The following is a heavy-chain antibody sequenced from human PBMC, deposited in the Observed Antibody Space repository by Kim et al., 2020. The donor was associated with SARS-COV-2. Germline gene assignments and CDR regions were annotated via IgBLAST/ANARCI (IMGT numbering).Heavy chain of an antibody. Sequence: GGSLRLSCAASGFTFSSYGMHWVRQAPGKGLEWVAVISYDGSNKYYADSVKGRFTISRDNSKNTLYLQMNSLGAEDTAVYYCARDRGVKNNYYYYGMDVWGQGTTVTVSS. CDR2: ISYDGSNK. CDR3: ARDRGVKNNYYYYGMDV. J-gene: IGHJ6*02. V-gene: IGHV3-33*05. D-gene: IGHD3-10*01. CDR1: GFTFSSYG.